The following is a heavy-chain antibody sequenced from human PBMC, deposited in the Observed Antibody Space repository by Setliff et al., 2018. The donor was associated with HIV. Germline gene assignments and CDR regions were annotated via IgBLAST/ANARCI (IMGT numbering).Heavy chain of an antibody. CDR2: IIPMLDIA. J-gene: IGHJ6*02. CDR1: GGTFSSYA. D-gene: IGHD1-20*01. CDR3: ARDQRAYNWNDAVFYYYGLNV. V-gene: IGHV1-69*10. Sequence: SVKVSCKASGGTFSSYAISWVRQAPGQGLEWMGGIIPMLDIANYAQKFQGRVTITADESTSTAYMELSSLRSEDTAVYYCARDQRAYNWNDAVFYYYGLNVWGQGTTVTVSS.